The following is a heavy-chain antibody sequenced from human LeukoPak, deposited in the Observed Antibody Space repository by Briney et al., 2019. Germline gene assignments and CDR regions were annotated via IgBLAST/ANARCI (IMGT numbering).Heavy chain of an antibody. J-gene: IGHJ6*02. Sequence: SETLSLTCTVSGGSISSGSYYWSWIRQPAGKGLEWIGRIYTSGSTNYNPSLKSRVTMSVDTSKNQFSLKLSSVTAADTAVYYCAREATYYYDSSGYPSDYYYGMDVWGQGTTVTVSS. CDR3: AREATYYYDSSGYPSDYYYGMDV. D-gene: IGHD3-22*01. CDR2: IYTSGST. CDR1: GGSISSGSYY. V-gene: IGHV4-61*02.